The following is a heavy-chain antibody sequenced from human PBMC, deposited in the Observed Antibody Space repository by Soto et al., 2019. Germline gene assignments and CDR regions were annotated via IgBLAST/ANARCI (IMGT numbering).Heavy chain of an antibody. V-gene: IGHV1-46*01. Sequence: WARQAPGQGLEWMRIINPSDGSTSYAQKFQGRVTMTRDTSTSTVYMELSSLRSEDTAVYYCAXDRCSGGSCHPTRWFDPWGQGTLVTVSS. J-gene: IGHJ5*02. D-gene: IGHD2-15*01. CDR2: INPSDGST. CDR3: AXDRCSGGSCHPTRWFDP.